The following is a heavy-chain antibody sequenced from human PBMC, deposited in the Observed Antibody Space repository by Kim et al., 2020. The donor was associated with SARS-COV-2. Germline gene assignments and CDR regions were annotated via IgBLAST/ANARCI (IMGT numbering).Heavy chain of an antibody. D-gene: IGHD6-19*01. J-gene: IGHJ4*02. CDR3: ARFWGTGWPSDY. CDR2: ITDRTQYS. CDR1: GFTFRNYN. V-gene: IGHV3-21*06. Sequence: GGSLRLSCVASGFTFRNYNMIWVRQAPGKGLEWVSTITDRTQYSYYADSVKGRFTISRDDTENSVFLQMDSLRVEDTAVYYCARFWGTGWPSDYWGQGTLVTVSS.